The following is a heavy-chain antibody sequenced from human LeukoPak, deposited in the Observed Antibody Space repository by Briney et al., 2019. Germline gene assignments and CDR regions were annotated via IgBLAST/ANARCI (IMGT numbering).Heavy chain of an antibody. V-gene: IGHV3-74*03. Sequence: GGSLRLSCTASGFTFSNYWMHWVRQAPGEGLVWVSRINTDGSSTTFAASVKGRFTISRDNAKNALYLQLNGLRAEDTAVYYCARAASCGGDCSSSYLEHWGQGALVTVSS. D-gene: IGHD2-21*02. CDR3: ARAASCGGDCSSSYLEH. J-gene: IGHJ1*01. CDR2: INTDGSST. CDR1: GFTFSNYW.